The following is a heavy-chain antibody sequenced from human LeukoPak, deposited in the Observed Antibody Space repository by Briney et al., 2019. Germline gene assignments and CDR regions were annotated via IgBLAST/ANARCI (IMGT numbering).Heavy chain of an antibody. CDR2: ISISSSTI. V-gene: IGHV3-48*01. CDR1: GFTFSSFS. Sequence: PGGSLRLSCAASGFTFSSFSMNWVRQAPGKGLEWVSYISISSSTIYYADSVKGRFTISRDNPKNSLYLQMNSLRAEDTAVYYCARGQRAVAGNFRGYYYYYMDVWGKGTTVTVSS. CDR3: ARGQRAVAGNFRGYYYYYMDV. J-gene: IGHJ6*03. D-gene: IGHD6-19*01.